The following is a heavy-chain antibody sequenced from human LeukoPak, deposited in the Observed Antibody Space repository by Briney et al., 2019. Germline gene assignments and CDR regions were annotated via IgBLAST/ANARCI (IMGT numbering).Heavy chain of an antibody. D-gene: IGHD2-15*01. CDR2: IYWDEDK. Sequence: SGPTLVKPTQTLTLTCTFSGFSLSTSGVGVGWVRQPPGKALEWLALIYWDEDKRYSPSLKSRLTITKDTSKNQVVLTMTNMDPVDTATYYCAHSLGYCSGGSCYVLFDYWGQGTLVTVSS. J-gene: IGHJ4*02. CDR1: GFSLSTSGVG. V-gene: IGHV2-5*02. CDR3: AHSLGYCSGGSCYVLFDY.